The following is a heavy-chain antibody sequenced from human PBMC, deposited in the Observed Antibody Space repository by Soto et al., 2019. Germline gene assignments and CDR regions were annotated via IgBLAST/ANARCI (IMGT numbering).Heavy chain of an antibody. J-gene: IGHJ6*02. V-gene: IGHV1-69*01. CDR3: ARFQALAAQRDYYYYGMDV. CDR2: IIPIFGTA. CDR1: GGTFSSYA. D-gene: IGHD6-19*01. Sequence: QVQLVQSGAEVKKPGSSVKVSCKASGGTFSSYAISWVRQAPGQGLEWMGGIIPIFGTANYAQKFQGRVTITADESTSTAYMELSSLRSEDTAVYYCARFQALAAQRDYYYYGMDVCGQGTTVTVSS.